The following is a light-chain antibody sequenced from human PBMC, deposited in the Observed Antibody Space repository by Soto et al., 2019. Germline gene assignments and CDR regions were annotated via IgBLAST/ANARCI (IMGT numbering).Light chain of an antibody. J-gene: IGKJ4*01. Sequence: DIQMTQSPSSVSAFVGDRVNITCRASQGITTWLAWYQQKPGKAPKRLIYSASILHSGVASRFSGGGSGTEFTLTINSLQPEDFATYYCQQSDSLPLTFGGGTKVEI. CDR3: QQSDSLPLT. CDR1: QGITTW. CDR2: SAS. V-gene: IGKV1-12*01.